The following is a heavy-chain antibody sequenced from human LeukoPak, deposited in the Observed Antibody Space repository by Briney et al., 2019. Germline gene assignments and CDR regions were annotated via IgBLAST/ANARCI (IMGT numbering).Heavy chain of an antibody. CDR1: GFTFSSYT. J-gene: IGHJ6*02. Sequence: PGRSLRLSCVASGFTFSSYTMHWVRQAPGKGLEWVAVISYDGSNKYYADSVKGRFTMSRDNSQNTLYLQMNSLRLEDTAVYYCGRLMGGYDSYFYGMDVWGQGTTVTVSS. V-gene: IGHV3-30*04. CDR2: ISYDGSNK. CDR3: GRLMGGYDSYFYGMDV. D-gene: IGHD5-12*01.